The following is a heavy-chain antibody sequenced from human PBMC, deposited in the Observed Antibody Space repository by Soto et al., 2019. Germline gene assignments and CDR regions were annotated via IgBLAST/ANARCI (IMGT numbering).Heavy chain of an antibody. V-gene: IGHV1-46*01. Sequence: QVQLVQSGAEVKKPGASVKVSCKASGYTFTSYYMHWVRQAPGQGLEWMGIINPTSSTSYAQQFQGRVTMPRDTVTSTVYMELSSLRSEDTAVYYCARVYCSGGSCYGIDYWGQGTLVTVSS. J-gene: IGHJ4*02. D-gene: IGHD2-15*01. CDR2: INPTSST. CDR1: GYTFTSYY. CDR3: ARVYCSGGSCYGIDY.